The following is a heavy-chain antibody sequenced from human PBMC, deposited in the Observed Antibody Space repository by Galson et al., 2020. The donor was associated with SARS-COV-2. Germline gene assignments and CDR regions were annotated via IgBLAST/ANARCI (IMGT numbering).Heavy chain of an antibody. D-gene: IGHD5-12*01. CDR2: ISGSGGST. J-gene: IGHJ4*02. CDR3: AKVDGYNLEGHFDY. V-gene: IGHV3-23*01. Sequence: ISGSGGSTYYADSVKGRFTISRDNSKNTLYLQMNSLRAEDTAVYYCAKVDGYNLEGHFDYWGQGTLVTVSS.